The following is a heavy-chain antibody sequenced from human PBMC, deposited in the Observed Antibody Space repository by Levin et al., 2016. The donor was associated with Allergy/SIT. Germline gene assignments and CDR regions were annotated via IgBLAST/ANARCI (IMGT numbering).Heavy chain of an antibody. Sequence: GGSLRLSCAASGFTFRIYSMNWVRQAPGKGLEWVSSISSSTYYIHYADSVKGRFTISRDNAKNSLYLQMNSLRAEDTAVYYCARDSTTGDPGSFDPWGQGTMVTVSS. CDR1: GFTFRIYS. J-gene: IGHJ5*02. V-gene: IGHV3-21*01. CDR2: ISSSTYYI. CDR3: ARDSTTGDPGSFDP. D-gene: IGHD7-27*01.